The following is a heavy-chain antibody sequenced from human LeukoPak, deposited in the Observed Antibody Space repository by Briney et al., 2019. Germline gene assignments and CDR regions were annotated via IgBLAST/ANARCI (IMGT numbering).Heavy chain of an antibody. J-gene: IGHJ4*02. V-gene: IGHV4-39*07. CDR2: IYYSGST. Sequence: PSETLSLTCTVAGGSISSSSYYWGWLRQPPGKGLEWIGSIYYSGSTYYNPSLKSRVTISVDTSKNQFSLKLSSVTAADTAVYYCARDSRGAKSSWYEDYWGQGTLVTVSS. CDR3: ARDSRGAKSSWYEDY. D-gene: IGHD6-13*01. CDR1: GGSISSSSYY.